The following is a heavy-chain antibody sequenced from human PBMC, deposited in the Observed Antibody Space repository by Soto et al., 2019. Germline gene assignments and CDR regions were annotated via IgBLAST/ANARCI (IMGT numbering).Heavy chain of an antibody. Sequence: GGSLRLSCAASGFTFSSYGMHWVRQAPGKGLEWVAVISYDGSNKYYADSVKGRFTISRDNSKNTLYLQMNSLRAEDTAVYYCAKGGRITIFGVVIVAYYYYYMDVWGKGTTVTVSS. J-gene: IGHJ6*03. CDR2: ISYDGSNK. CDR1: GFTFSSYG. CDR3: AKGGRITIFGVVIVAYYYYYMDV. V-gene: IGHV3-30*18. D-gene: IGHD3-3*01.